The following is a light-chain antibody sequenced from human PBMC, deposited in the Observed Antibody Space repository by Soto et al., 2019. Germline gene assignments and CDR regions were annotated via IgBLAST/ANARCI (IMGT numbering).Light chain of an antibody. J-gene: IGLJ1*01. CDR2: DVS. Sequence: QSVLTQPASVSGSPGQSSTISCTGTSSDVGGYNYVSWYQQHPGKAPKLMIYDVSNRPSGVSSRFSGSKSVNTASLTISGLHADDEADYDCFSYTSSFTHVFGTGTKVTVL. CDR1: SSDVGGYNY. CDR3: FSYTSSFTHV. V-gene: IGLV2-14*01.